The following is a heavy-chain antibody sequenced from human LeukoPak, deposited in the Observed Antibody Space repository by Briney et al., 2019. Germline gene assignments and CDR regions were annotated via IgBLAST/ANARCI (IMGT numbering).Heavy chain of an antibody. D-gene: IGHD3-22*01. J-gene: IGHJ4*02. V-gene: IGHV1-18*01. CDR1: GYTFTSYG. CDR3: ARDSAYDYYDSSGPLDY. Sequence: GASVKVSCKASGYTFTSYGISWVRQAPGQGLEWMGWISAYNGNTNYAQKLQGRVTMTTDTSTSTAYMELRSLRSDDTAVYYCARDSAYDYYDSSGPLDYWGQGTLVTVSS. CDR2: ISAYNGNT.